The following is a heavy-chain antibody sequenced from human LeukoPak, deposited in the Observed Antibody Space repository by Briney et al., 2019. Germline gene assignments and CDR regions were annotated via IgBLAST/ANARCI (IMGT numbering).Heavy chain of an antibody. CDR2: IIPIFGTA. V-gene: IGHV1-69*05. D-gene: IGHD2-8*01. Sequence: GASVKVSCKASGGTFSSYAISWVRQAPGQGLEWMGGIIPIFGTANYAQKFQGRVTMTRDTSISTAYMELSRLRSDDTAVYYCAREAPSYCTNGVCYTAVVYWFDPWGQGTLVTVSS. CDR1: GGTFSSYA. J-gene: IGHJ5*02. CDR3: AREAPSYCTNGVCYTAVVYWFDP.